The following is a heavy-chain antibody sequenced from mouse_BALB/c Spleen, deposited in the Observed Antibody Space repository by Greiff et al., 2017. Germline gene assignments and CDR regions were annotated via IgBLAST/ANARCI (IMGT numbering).Heavy chain of an antibody. D-gene: IGHD1-1*01. Sequence: VKLQESGPELVKPGASVRISCKASGYTFTSYYIHWVKQRPGQGLEWIGWIYPGNVNTKYNEKFKGKATLTADKSSSTAYMQLSSLTSEDSAVYFCARGYYYGSSYYAMDYWGQGTSVTVSS. CDR2: IYPGNVNT. CDR1: GYTFTSYY. J-gene: IGHJ4*01. V-gene: IGHV1S56*01. CDR3: ARGYYYGSSYYAMDY.